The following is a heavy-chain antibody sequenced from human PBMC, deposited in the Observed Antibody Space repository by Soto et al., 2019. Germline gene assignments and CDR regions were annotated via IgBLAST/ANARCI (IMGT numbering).Heavy chain of an antibody. J-gene: IGHJ4*02. Sequence: GGSLRLSCAASGFTFSSYAMSWVRQAPGKGLEWVSAISGSGGSTYYADSVKGRFTISRDNSKNTLYLQMNSLRAEDTAVYYCAKFPEIAAPPVGYFDYWGQGTLVTVSS. D-gene: IGHD6-6*01. CDR2: ISGSGGST. CDR3: AKFPEIAAPPVGYFDY. CDR1: GFTFSSYA. V-gene: IGHV3-23*01.